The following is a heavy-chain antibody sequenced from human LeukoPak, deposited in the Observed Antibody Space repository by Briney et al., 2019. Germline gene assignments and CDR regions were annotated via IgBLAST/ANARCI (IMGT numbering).Heavy chain of an antibody. CDR1: GYILISYY. Sequence: ASVKVSCKASGYILISYYIHWVRQAPGQGLEWMGVINPSDGSTNYAQKYQDRVTMTRDTSTRTVYMQLSSLRSDDTAEYYCARDVAREFDYWGQGTLVTVSS. CDR3: ARDVAREFDY. V-gene: IGHV1-46*01. CDR2: INPSDGST. J-gene: IGHJ4*02.